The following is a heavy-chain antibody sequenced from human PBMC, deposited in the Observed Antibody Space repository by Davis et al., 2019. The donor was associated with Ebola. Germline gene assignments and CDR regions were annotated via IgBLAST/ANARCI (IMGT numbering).Heavy chain of an antibody. D-gene: IGHD5-24*01. Sequence: SETLSLTCAAYGGSFSGYYWSWIRQPPGKGLEWIGEINHSGSTNYNPSLKSRVTISVDTSKNQFSLKLSSVTAADTAFYYCVRGSDAYKTGYWGQGTLVTVSS. CDR2: INHSGST. CDR1: GGSFSGYY. V-gene: IGHV4-34*01. J-gene: IGHJ4*02. CDR3: VRGSDAYKTGY.